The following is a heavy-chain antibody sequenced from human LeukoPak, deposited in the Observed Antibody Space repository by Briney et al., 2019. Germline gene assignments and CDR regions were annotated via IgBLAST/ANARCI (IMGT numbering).Heavy chain of an antibody. J-gene: IGHJ4*02. Sequence: PSESLSLTCTVSDGSITGYYWGWIRQPPGKGLDWIGHLHYGGSTNYNPSLKSRVTISVDTSKNHFSLKLSAVTAADTAVYYCARGYSTSWTYYFDCWGQGALVTVSS. CDR3: ARGYSTSWTYYFDC. V-gene: IGHV4-59*01. D-gene: IGHD6-13*01. CDR2: LHYGGST. CDR1: DGSITGYY.